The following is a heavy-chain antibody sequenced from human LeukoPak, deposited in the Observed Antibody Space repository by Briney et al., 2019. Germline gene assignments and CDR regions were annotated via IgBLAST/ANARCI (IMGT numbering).Heavy chain of an antibody. V-gene: IGHV3-48*01. CDR1: GFTFSSCS. D-gene: IGHD4-11*01. J-gene: IGHJ6*02. CDR2: ISSSGSTI. Sequence: PGGSLRLSCAASGFTFSSCSMNWVRQAPGKGLEWVSYISSSGSTIYYADSVKGRFTISRDNAKNSLYLQMNSLRAEDTAVYYCASHVSNSGLIYYYYGMDVWGQGTTVTVSS. CDR3: ASHVSNSGLIYYYYGMDV.